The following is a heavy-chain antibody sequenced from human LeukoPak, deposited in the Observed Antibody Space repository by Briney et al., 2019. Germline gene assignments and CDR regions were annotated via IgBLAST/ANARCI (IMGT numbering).Heavy chain of an antibody. CDR3: ARASASGGHYYFDY. J-gene: IGHJ4*02. V-gene: IGHV3-21*01. CDR1: GFTFSSYS. Sequence: GGSLRLSCAAFGFTFSSYSMNWVRQAPGKGLEWVSSTTSSSSYIYYADSVKGRFTISRDNAKNSLYLQMNSLRADDTAVYYCARASASGGHYYFDYWGQGTLVTASS. CDR2: TTSSSSYI. D-gene: IGHD3-10*01.